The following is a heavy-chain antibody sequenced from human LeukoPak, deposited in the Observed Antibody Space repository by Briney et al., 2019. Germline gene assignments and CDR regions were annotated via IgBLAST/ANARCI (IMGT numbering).Heavy chain of an antibody. CDR2: IYYSGST. J-gene: IGHJ4*02. Sequence: PSETLSLTCTVSGGSISSGGYYWSWIRQHPGKGLEWIGYIYYSGSTYYNPSLKSRVTISVDTSKNQFSLKLSSVTAADTAVYYCARGSCGDYRFDYWGQGTLVTVSS. V-gene: IGHV4-31*03. CDR3: ARGSCGDYRFDY. D-gene: IGHD4-17*01. CDR1: GGSISSGGYY.